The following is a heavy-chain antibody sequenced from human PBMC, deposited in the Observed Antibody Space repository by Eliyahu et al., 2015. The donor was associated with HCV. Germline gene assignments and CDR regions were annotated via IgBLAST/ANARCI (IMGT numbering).Heavy chain of an antibody. CDR1: GXXFDDYA. CDR3: AALTRRGFDY. CDR2: ISWNSGSI. J-gene: IGHJ4*02. V-gene: IGHV3-9*01. D-gene: IGHD1/OR15-1a*01. Sequence: EVQLVESGGGLVQPGRSLRLXXAASGXXFDDYAMHWVRQAPGKGLXWVSGISWNSGSIGYADSVKGRFTISRDNAKNSLYVQMNSLRAEDTALYYCAALTRRGFDYWGQGTLVTVSS.